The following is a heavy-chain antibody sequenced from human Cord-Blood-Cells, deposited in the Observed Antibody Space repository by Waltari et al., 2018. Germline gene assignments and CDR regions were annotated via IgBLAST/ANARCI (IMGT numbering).Heavy chain of an antibody. Sequence: QLQLQESGPGLVKPSEPLSLTCTVAGASISSSSYDWGCIRQPQGKGLELIGSIYYSGSTYYNPSLKSRVTISVDTSKNQFSLKLSSVTAADTAVYYCARQYAYYYYYMDVWGKGTTVTVSS. CDR2: IYYSGST. V-gene: IGHV4-39*01. CDR1: GASISSSSYD. J-gene: IGHJ6*03. CDR3: ARQYAYYYYYMDV.